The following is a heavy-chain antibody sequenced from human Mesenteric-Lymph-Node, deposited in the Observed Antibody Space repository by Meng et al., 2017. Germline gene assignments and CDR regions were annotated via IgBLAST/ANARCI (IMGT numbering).Heavy chain of an antibody. CDR1: GYTFTSYG. CDR3: ARDRRDYYGSGYHDYYYYGMDV. J-gene: IGHJ6*02. V-gene: IGHV1-18*01. Sequence: ASVKVSCKASGYTFTSYGISWVRQAPGQGLEWMGWISAYNGNTNYAQKLQGRVTMTTDTSTSTAYMELRSLRSDDTAVYYCARDRRDYYGSGYHDYYYYGMDVWGQGTTVTVSS. D-gene: IGHD3-10*01. CDR2: ISAYNGNT.